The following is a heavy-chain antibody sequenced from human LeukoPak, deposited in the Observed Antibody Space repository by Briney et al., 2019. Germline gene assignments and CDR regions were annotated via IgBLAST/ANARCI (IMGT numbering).Heavy chain of an antibody. V-gene: IGHV3-9*03. CDR3: AKGYTFHGVAHDSGYFDY. CDR1: GFTFADYT. Sequence: GRSLRLSCVTSGFTFADYTMHWVRQVPGKGLEWLSGITWDGGNLAYADSVKGRFTISRDNAKNSLYLRMNSLRNEDMAFYFCAKGYTFHGVAHDSGYFDYWGQGTLVTVSS. J-gene: IGHJ4*02. D-gene: IGHD3-3*01. CDR2: ITWDGGNL.